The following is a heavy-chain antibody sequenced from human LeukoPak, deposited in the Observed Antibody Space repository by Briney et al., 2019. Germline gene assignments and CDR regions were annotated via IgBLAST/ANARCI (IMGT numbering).Heavy chain of an antibody. CDR1: GGTFSSYA. CDR2: IIPIFGTA. Sequence: ASVKVSCKASGGTFSSYAISWVRQAPGQGLEWMGGIIPIFGTANYAQKFQGRVTITADGSTSTAYMELSSLRSEDTAVYYCALYSSGWYVGRSYYYYGMDVWGQGTTVTVSS. CDR3: ALYSSGWYVGRSYYYYGMDV. D-gene: IGHD6-19*01. J-gene: IGHJ6*02. V-gene: IGHV1-69*01.